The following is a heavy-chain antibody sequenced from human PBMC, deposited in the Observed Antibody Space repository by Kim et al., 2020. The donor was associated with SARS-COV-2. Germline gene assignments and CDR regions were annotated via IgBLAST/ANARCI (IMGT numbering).Heavy chain of an antibody. CDR1: GGSISSYY. D-gene: IGHD1-1*01. Sequence: SETLSLTCTVSGGSISSYYWSWIRQPPGKGLEWIGYIYYSGSTNYNPSLKSRVTISVDTSKNQFSLKLSSVTAADTAVYYCARGKTAHQGHAFDIWGQGTMVTVSS. CDR3: ARGKTAHQGHAFDI. CDR2: IYYSGST. V-gene: IGHV4-59*01. J-gene: IGHJ3*02.